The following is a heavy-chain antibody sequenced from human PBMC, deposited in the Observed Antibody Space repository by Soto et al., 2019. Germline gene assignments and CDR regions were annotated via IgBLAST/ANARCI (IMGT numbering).Heavy chain of an antibody. V-gene: IGHV4-30-2*01. CDR2: IYHSGST. CDR1: GGSISSGGYS. D-gene: IGHD6-6*01. J-gene: IGHJ4*02. Sequence: QLQLQESGSGLVKPSQTLSLTCAVSGGSISSGGYSWSWIRQPPGKGLEWIGYIYHSGSTYYNPSLKGRVTIPVARSKSHFALKLSSVTACATVVYYCASVLDHWGQGTLVTVSS. CDR3: ASVLDH.